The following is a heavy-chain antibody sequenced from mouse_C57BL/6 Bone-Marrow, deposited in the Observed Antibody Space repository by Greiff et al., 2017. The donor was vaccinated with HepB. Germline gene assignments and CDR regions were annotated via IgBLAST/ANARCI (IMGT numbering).Heavy chain of an antibody. CDR1: GYTFTSYG. D-gene: IGHD4-1*01. V-gene: IGHV1-81*01. CDR3: ARGVAGTSWFAY. J-gene: IGHJ3*01. CDR2: IYPRSGNT. Sequence: LEESGAELARPGASVKLSCKASGYTFTSYGISWVKQRTGQGLEWIGEIYPRSGNTYYNEKFKGKATLTADKSSSTAYMELRSLTSEDSAVYFCARGVAGTSWFAYWGQGTLVTVSA.